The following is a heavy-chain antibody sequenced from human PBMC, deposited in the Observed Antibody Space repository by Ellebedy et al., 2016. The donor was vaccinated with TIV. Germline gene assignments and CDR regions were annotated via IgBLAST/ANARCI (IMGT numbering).Heavy chain of an antibody. CDR1: GYTFINYF. D-gene: IGHD5-24*01. Sequence: ASVKVSCKASGYTFINYFIHWVRQAPGQGLEWMGIINPSDASTAYPPQFRGRLTVTGDTSTSTVYMELRGLRSEDTAVYYCASAPTRLGYTSDYWGQGTLVTVSS. CDR2: INPSDAST. J-gene: IGHJ4*02. V-gene: IGHV1-46*01. CDR3: ASAPTRLGYTSDY.